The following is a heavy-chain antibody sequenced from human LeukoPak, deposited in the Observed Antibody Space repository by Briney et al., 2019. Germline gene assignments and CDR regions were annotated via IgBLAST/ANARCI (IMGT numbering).Heavy chain of an antibody. D-gene: IGHD5-18*01. J-gene: IGHJ4*02. CDR2: INPNSGGT. Sequence: ASVKVSCKASGYTFTSYGISWVRQAPGQGLEWMGWINPNSGGTNYAQKFQGRVTMTRDTSISTAYMELSRLRSDDTAVYYCARPRGYSYGRPALDYWGQGTLVTVSS. CDR1: GYTFTSYG. V-gene: IGHV1-2*02. CDR3: ARPRGYSYGRPALDY.